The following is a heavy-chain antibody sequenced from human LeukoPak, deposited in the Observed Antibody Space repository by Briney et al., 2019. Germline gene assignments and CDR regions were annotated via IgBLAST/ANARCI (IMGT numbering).Heavy chain of an antibody. V-gene: IGHV1-69*01. CDR3: AREGAGGSYSGWFDP. J-gene: IGHJ5*02. CDR1: GGTFISYA. D-gene: IGHD1-26*01. Sequence: ASVKVSCKASGGTFISYAISWVRQAPGQGLEWMGGIIPIFGTANYAQKFQGGVTITADESTSTAYMELSSLRSEDTAVYYCAREGAGGSYSGWFDPWGQGTLVTVSS. CDR2: IIPIFGTA.